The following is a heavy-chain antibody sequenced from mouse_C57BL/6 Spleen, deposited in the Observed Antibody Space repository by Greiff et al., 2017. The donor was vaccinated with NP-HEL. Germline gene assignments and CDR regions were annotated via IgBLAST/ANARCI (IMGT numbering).Heavy chain of an antibody. V-gene: IGHV1-69*01. CDR2: IDPSDSYT. CDR1: GYTFTSYW. D-gene: IGHD1-1*01. Sequence: QVQLQQPGAELVMPGASVKLSCKASGYTFTSYWMHWVKQRPGQGLEWIGEIDPSDSYTNYNQKFKGKSTLTVDNSSSTAYMQLSSLTSEDSAVYYWARKGHNYYGSSYGYFDVWGTGTTVTVSS. J-gene: IGHJ1*03. CDR3: ARKGHNYYGSSYGYFDV.